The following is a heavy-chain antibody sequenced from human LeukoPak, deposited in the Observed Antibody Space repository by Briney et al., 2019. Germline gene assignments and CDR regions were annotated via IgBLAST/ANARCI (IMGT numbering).Heavy chain of an antibody. J-gene: IGHJ3*02. CDR1: GGTFSSYA. V-gene: IGHV1-69*05. CDR2: IIPIFGTA. Sequence: EASVKVSCRASGGTFSSYAISWVRQAPGQGLEWMGGIIPIFGTANYAQKFQGRVTITTDESTSTAYMELSSLRSEDTAVYYCARVQGYCSSTSCYDPDDAFDIWGQGTMVTVSS. D-gene: IGHD2-2*01. CDR3: ARVQGYCSSTSCYDPDDAFDI.